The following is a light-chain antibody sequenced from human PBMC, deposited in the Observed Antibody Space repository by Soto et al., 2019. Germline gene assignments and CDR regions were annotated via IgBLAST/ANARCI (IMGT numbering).Light chain of an antibody. CDR1: SSDIGSYNR. Sequence: QSALTQPPAVSGSPGQSVTISCTGTSSDIGSYNRVSWYQQRPGTAPKLMAYVASIRPSGVPDRFSGSKSGNTASLTISGLQAEDEADYYCSSYTTSSTLVFGGGTKLTVL. J-gene: IGLJ2*01. CDR3: SSYTTSSTLV. CDR2: VAS. V-gene: IGLV2-18*02.